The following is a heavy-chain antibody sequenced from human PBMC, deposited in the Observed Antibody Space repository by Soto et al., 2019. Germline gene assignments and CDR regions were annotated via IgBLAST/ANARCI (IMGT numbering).Heavy chain of an antibody. V-gene: IGHV3-33*01. D-gene: IGHD6-6*01. CDR2: IWYDGSNK. J-gene: IGHJ6*02. Sequence: GGSLRLSCAASGFTFSSYGMHWVRQAPGKGLEWVAVIWYDGSNKYYADSVKGRFTISRDNSKNTLYLQMNSLRAEDTAVYYCARGYSSSFFTLSYGMDVWGQGTTVTVSS. CDR3: ARGYSSSFFTLSYGMDV. CDR1: GFTFSSYG.